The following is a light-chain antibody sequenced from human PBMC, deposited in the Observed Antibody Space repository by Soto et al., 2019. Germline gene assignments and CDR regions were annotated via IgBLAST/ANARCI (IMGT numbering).Light chain of an antibody. CDR3: QQYNSYWT. CDR2: DAS. CDR1: QSISSW. J-gene: IGKJ1*01. V-gene: IGKV1-5*01. Sequence: DIPLPQSPSPMSASVGYRVTIPFRASQSISSWLAWYQQKPGKAPKLLIYDASSLESGVPSRFSGSGSGTEFTLTISSLQPDDFATYYCQQYNSYWTFGQGTKVDIK.